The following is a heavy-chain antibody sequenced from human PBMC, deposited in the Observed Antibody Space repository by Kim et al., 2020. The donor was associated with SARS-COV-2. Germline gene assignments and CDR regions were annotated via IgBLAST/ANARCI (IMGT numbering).Heavy chain of an antibody. D-gene: IGHD1-26*01. CDR2: A. J-gene: IGHJ4*02. V-gene: IGHV1-8*01. CDR3: ARGFGGSDAY. Sequence: AGYAQKFQGRVTMTRNTSKSTAYMELSSLRSEDTAVYYCARGFGGSDAYWGQGALVTVSS.